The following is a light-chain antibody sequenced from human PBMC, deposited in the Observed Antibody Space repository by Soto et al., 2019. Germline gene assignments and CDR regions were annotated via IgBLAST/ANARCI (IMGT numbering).Light chain of an antibody. V-gene: IGLV2-14*03. J-gene: IGLJ1*01. CDR1: SXDIGHYDY. CDR2: HVT. CDR3: CSLTTSHTYV. Sequence: SVLTQPASVSGSPGQSITISCTGTSXDIGHYDYVSWYQQHPGKAPKLMIYHVTYRPSGVSNRYSGSKSGNSASLTISGLQADDEADYYCCSLTTSHTYVFGSGTKVILL.